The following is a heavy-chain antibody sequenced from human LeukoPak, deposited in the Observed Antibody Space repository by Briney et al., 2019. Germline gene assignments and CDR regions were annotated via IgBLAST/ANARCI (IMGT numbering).Heavy chain of an antibody. CDR3: ARLRNYYDRSGYKQLWFDP. CDR2: INHSGST. V-gene: IGHV4-34*01. J-gene: IGHJ5*02. Sequence: PSETLSLTCAVYGGSFSGYYWSWLRQPPGKGLEWIGEINHSGSTNYNPSLKSRVTISVGTSKNQFSLKLSSVTAADTAVYYCARLRNYYDRSGYKQLWFDPWGQGTLVTVSS. CDR1: GGSFSGYY. D-gene: IGHD3-22*01.